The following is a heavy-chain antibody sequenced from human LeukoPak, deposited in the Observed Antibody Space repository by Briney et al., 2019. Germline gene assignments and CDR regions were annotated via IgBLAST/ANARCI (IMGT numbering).Heavy chain of an antibody. V-gene: IGHV3-21*01. Sequence: RGSLRLSCAASGFTFSSYSTNWVRQAPGKGLEWVSSISSSSSYIYYADSVKGRFTICRDNAKNSLYLQMSSLRAEDTGVYNCARDLNPAVLLFDYWGQGTLVTVSS. CDR2: ISSSSSYI. CDR1: GFTFSSYS. CDR3: ARDLNPAVLLFDY. J-gene: IGHJ4*02. D-gene: IGHD2-2*01.